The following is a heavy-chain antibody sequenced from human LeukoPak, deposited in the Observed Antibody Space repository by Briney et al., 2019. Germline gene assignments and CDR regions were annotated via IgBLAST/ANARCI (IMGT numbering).Heavy chain of an antibody. CDR2: ISSSGSTT. J-gene: IGHJ4*02. CDR3: AREDVYDFWSGSPFDY. Sequence: GGSLRLSCAASGFTFSDYYMSWIRQAPGKGLEWVSYISSSGSTTNYADYVKGRFTISRDNAKNSLYLQMNSLRAEDTAVYYCAREDVYDFWSGSPFDYWGQGTLVTVSS. D-gene: IGHD3-3*01. CDR1: GFTFSDYY. V-gene: IGHV3-11*01.